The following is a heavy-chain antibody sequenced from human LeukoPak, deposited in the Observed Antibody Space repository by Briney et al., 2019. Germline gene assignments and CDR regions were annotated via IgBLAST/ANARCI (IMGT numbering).Heavy chain of an antibody. J-gene: IGHJ4*02. CDR1: GFTFSDYW. Sequence: GGTLRLSCAASGFTFSDYWMNWVRQAPGKGLEWVANIDQDGGGKYYLDSVKGRFTISRDNAKNSLYLQINSLRAEDTAVYYCARGDWAPFDYWGQGSLLTVSS. D-gene: IGHD2-21*02. CDR2: IDQDGGGK. V-gene: IGHV3-7*01. CDR3: ARGDWAPFDY.